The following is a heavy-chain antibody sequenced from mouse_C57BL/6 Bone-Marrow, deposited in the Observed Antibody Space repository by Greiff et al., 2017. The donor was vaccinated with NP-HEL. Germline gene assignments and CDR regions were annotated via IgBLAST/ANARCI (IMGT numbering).Heavy chain of an antibody. CDR3: ARRDAMDY. J-gene: IGHJ4*01. Sequence: VKLQESGPELVKPGASVKISCKASGYAFSSSWMNWVKQRPGTGLEWIGRIYPGDGDTNYNGKFKGKATLTADKSSSTAYMQLSSLTSEDSAVYFCARRDAMDYWGQGTSVTVSS. CDR2: IYPGDGDT. CDR1: GYAFSSSW. V-gene: IGHV1-82*01.